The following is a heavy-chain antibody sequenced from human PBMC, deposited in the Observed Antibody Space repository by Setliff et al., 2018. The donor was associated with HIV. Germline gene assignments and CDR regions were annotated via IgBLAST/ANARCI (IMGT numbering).Heavy chain of an antibody. D-gene: IGHD2-2*01. J-gene: IGHJ6*03. CDR3: AKAGYCRSTSCPDYYYMDV. V-gene: IGHV3-30*02. CDR2: IRYDGINK. Sequence: GGSLRLSCAASGFTFNNYGMHWVRQAPGKGLEWVAFIRYDGINKYYGDSVKGRFSISRDNSKNTLYLQMNSLRADDTAVYYCAKAGYCRSTSCPDYYYMDVWGKGTTVTVSS. CDR1: GFTFNNYG.